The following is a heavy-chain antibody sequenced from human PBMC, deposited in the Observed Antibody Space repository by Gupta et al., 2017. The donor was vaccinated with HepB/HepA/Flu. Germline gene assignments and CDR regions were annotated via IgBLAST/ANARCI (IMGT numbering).Heavy chain of an antibody. CDR3: AKGTTGYYYYYMDV. J-gene: IGHJ6*03. D-gene: IGHD1-7*01. V-gene: IGHV3-23*01. Sequence: EVQLLESGGGLVQPGGSLRLSCAAPGFIFSSYAMSGVRQAPGKGREWVSAIRGSGRSTYYADSVKGRFTISRDNSKNTLYLQMNSLRAEDTAVYYCAKGTTGYYYYYMDVWGNGTTVTVSS. CDR2: IRGSGRST. CDR1: GFIFSSYA.